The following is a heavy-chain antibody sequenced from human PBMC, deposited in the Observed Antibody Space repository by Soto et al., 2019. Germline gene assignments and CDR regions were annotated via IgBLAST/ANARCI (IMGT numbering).Heavy chain of an antibody. CDR3: AKEGRLLWFGEYYYMDV. Sequence: PGGSLRLSCAASGFTFSSYAMSWVRQAPGKGLEWVSAISGSGGSTYYADSVKGRFTISRDNSKNTLYLQMNSLRAEDTAVYYCAKEGRLLWFGEYYYMDVWGKGTTVTVSS. CDR2: ISGSGGST. V-gene: IGHV3-23*01. D-gene: IGHD3-10*01. CDR1: GFTFSSYA. J-gene: IGHJ6*03.